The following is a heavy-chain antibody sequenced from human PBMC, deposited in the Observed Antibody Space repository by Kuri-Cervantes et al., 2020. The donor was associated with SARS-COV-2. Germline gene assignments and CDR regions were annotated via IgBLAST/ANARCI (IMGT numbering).Heavy chain of an antibody. J-gene: IGHJ4*02. CDR1: GYTFTSYG. CDR3: ATDFAVFGSGGSCCLH. CDR2: FDPEDGET. V-gene: IGHV1-24*01. Sequence: ASVKVSCKASGYTFTSYGISWVRQAPGKGLEWMGGFDPEDGETIYAQKFQGRVTMTEDTSTDTAYMELSSLRSEDTAVYYCATDFAVFGSGGSCCLHWGQGTLVTVSS. D-gene: IGHD2-15*01.